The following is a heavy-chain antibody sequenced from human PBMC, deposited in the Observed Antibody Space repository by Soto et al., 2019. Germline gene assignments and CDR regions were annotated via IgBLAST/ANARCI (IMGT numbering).Heavy chain of an antibody. Sequence: QVQLQESGPGLVKPSQTLSLTCTVSGASISSGGFYWSWVRQHPEKGLEWIGYIYYSGITYYNPSLQSRVAISLDTSKNQLSPTLSSVTAAEAAVYYCARNSVPTVPYELAPQDAFDIWGQGTMVTVSS. CDR3: ARNSVPTVPYELAPQDAFDI. J-gene: IGHJ3*02. CDR2: IYYSGIT. V-gene: IGHV4-31*03. D-gene: IGHD4-17*01. CDR1: GASISSGGFY.